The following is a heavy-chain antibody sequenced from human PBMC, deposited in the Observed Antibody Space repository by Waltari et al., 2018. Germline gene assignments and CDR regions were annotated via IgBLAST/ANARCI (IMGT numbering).Heavy chain of an antibody. CDR3: AKVAGIAAAEFHFDF. J-gene: IGHJ4*02. CDR1: GFTFVTSA. V-gene: IGHV3-23*01. CDR2: ISVPPLTT. D-gene: IGHD6-13*01. Sequence: EVQLLESGGGLVQPGGSLRLSCAASGFTFVTSAMTWVRQAPGKVLGWVSSISVPPLTTFYAYSLKGRFSISRDNSKKTLYLQINGLTADDTAVYYCAKVAGIAAAEFHFDFWGRGTLVTVSS.